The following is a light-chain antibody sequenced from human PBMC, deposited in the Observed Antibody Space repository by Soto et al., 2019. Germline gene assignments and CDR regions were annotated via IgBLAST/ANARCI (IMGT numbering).Light chain of an antibody. CDR1: SSDVGGYNF. Sequence: QSALTQPASVFGSPGQSITISCTGTSSDVGGYNFVSWYQQLPGKAPKLMIYEVTSRPSGVSNRFSGSKSGNTASLTISGLQPEDEAEYYCSSYTTSSTVVFGTGNKVTVL. CDR2: EVT. CDR3: SSYTTSSTVV. J-gene: IGLJ1*01. V-gene: IGLV2-14*03.